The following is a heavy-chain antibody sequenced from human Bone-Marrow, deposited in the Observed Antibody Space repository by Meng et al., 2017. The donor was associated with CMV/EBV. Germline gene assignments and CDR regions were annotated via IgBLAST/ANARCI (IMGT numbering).Heavy chain of an antibody. CDR3: ARALAVAGNYYYYGMDV. D-gene: IGHD6-19*01. J-gene: IGHJ6*02. V-gene: IGHV3-30*14. CDR1: GFTFSSYA. Sequence: GESLKIPCAASGFTFSSYAMHWVRQAPGKGLEWVAVISYDGSNKYYADSVMGRFTISRDNSKNTLYLQMGGLRAEDMAVYYCARALAVAGNYYYYGMDVWGQGTTVTVSS. CDR2: ISYDGSNK.